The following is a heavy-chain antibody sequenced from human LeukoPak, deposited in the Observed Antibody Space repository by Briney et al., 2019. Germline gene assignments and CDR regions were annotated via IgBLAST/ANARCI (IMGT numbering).Heavy chain of an antibody. J-gene: IGHJ4*02. CDR1: GFIFNSYV. V-gene: IGHV3-23*01. CDR2: ISTSGKGT. CDR3: TKAGYSSL. D-gene: IGHD6-13*01. Sequence: GGSLRLSCAASGFIFNSYVMSWVRQAPGKGLEWVSSISTSGKGTYYADSVKGRFTISRDNSKNTLYVQMNSLRAEDTAVYYCTKAGYSSLWGQGTLVTVSS.